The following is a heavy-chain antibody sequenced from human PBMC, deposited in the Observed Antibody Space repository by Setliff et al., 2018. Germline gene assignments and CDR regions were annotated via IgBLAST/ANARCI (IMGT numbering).Heavy chain of an antibody. J-gene: IGHJ5*02. V-gene: IGHV4-59*08. Sequence: PSETLSLTCTISGGFTSSFYWSWIRQAPGKGLEWIGYVDHSGSTNFSPSLKGRVTISVDTSKNQFSLKLSSVTAADTAAYYCARVVTTATKGSWFDPWGQGTLVTVSS. CDR1: GGFTSSFY. CDR3: ARVVTTATKGSWFDP. CDR2: VDHSGST. D-gene: IGHD2-21*02.